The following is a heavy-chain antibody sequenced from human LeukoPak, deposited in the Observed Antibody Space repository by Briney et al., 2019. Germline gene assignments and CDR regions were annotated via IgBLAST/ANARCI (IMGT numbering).Heavy chain of an antibody. CDR3: ARAYSGRYGLGYYYMDV. D-gene: IGHD1-26*01. J-gene: IGHJ6*03. CDR2: ISSVSSMSSTI. V-gene: IGHV3-48*04. CDR1: GFTFSSYS. Sequence: GGSLRLSCAASGFTFSSYSMNWVRQAPGKGLEWVSYISSVSSMSSTIYYADSVKGRFTISRDNAKNSLYLQMNSLRAEDTAVYYCARAYSGRYGLGYYYMDVWGKGTTVTISS.